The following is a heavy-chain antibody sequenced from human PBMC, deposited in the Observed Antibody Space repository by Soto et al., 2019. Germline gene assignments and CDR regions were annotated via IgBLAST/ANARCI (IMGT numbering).Heavy chain of an antibody. D-gene: IGHD1-26*01. CDR3: ARERGRGWYDP. J-gene: IGHJ5*02. CDR1: GFTFSDYW. V-gene: IGHV3-74*01. Sequence: SGGSLRLSCAASGFTFSDYWMNWVRQAPGEGLVWVARIKSDGSTATHSDSVKGRFTVSRDNAKHTVYLQMNSLRAEDTAVYYCARERGRGWYDPWGQGALVTVSS. CDR2: IKSDGSTA.